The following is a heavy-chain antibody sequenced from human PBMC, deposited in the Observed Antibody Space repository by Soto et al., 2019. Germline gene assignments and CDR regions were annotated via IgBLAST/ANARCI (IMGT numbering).Heavy chain of an antibody. CDR2: INSDGSST. Sequence: PGGSLRLSCAASGFTFSSYWMHWVRQAPGKGLVWVSRINSDGSSTSYADSVKGRFTISRDNAKNTLYLQMNSLRAEDTAVYYCAMDGPGIAAAGPHDAFDIWGQGTMVTVSS. CDR3: AMDGPGIAAAGPHDAFDI. V-gene: IGHV3-74*01. D-gene: IGHD6-13*01. CDR1: GFTFSSYW. J-gene: IGHJ3*02.